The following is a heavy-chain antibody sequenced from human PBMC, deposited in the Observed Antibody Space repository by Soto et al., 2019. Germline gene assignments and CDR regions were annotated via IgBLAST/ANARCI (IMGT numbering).Heavy chain of an antibody. CDR2: ISHSGST. Sequence: QVQLQESGPGLVKPSETLSLTCAVSGGSISSRNWWTWVRQPPGKGLEWIGEISHSGSTNYNPSLMCRVIISVDKSKNEFSLKLRSVTAADTAVYYCARNGYSSGWYHFDYWGQGTLVTVSS. V-gene: IGHV4-4*02. D-gene: IGHD6-19*01. CDR3: ARNGYSSGWYHFDY. J-gene: IGHJ4*02. CDR1: GGSISSRNW.